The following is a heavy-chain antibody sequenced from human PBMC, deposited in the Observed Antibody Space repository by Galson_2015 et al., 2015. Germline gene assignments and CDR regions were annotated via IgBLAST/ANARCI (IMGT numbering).Heavy chain of an antibody. CDR1: GFTFDSYE. Sequence: SLRLSCAASGFTFDSYEMIWVRQAPGKGLEWVSYISTSSSNIYYADSVRGRFTISRDNDKNSLYLQMNSLRAEDTAVYYCARAGAYYMDYWGQGTLVTVSS. CDR3: ARAGAYYMDY. V-gene: IGHV3-21*05. CDR2: ISTSSSNI. D-gene: IGHD4/OR15-4a*01. J-gene: IGHJ4*02.